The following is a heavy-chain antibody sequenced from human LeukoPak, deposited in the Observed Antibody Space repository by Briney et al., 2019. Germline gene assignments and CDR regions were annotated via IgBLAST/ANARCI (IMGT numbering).Heavy chain of an antibody. J-gene: IGHJ4*02. CDR2: IYHSGST. CDR1: GGSITSYY. D-gene: IGHD3-22*01. V-gene: IGHV4-59*01. Sequence: SETLSLTCTVSGGSITSYYWSWIRQPPGKALEWIAYIYHSGSTNYNPSLKSRVTKSVDTSKNQFSLKLSSVTAADTAVYYCARTGYDSSGNFFDYWGQGTLVTVSS. CDR3: ARTGYDSSGNFFDY.